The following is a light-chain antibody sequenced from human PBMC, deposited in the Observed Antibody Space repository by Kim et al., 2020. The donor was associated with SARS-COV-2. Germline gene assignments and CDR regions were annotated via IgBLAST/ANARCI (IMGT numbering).Light chain of an antibody. CDR3: QQYYTTPIT. V-gene: IGKV4-1*01. CDR2: GAS. Sequence: ATITCKSSQSVLSSSNNRNYLSLHQQKPGQPPRLLIYGASSRKSGVPDRFGGSVSGTDFTLTISSLQAEDVAVYYCQQYYTTPITFGQGTRLEIK. CDR1: QSVLSSSNNRNY. J-gene: IGKJ5*01.